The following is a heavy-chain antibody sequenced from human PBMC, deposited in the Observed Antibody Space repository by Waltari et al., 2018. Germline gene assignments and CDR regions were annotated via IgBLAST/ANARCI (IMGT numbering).Heavy chain of an antibody. CDR3: ARGAGMWDKVVVVAAIFFFDY. Sequence: EAQLSESGGGLVQPGGSLRLSCAASGFTFRNYAMNWVRQTPGRGLEWVAGISGNGYSRYYADAVKGRFTISRDNSKNTVYVEMNNLRAEDTAVYYCARGAGMWDKVVVVAAIFFFDYWGQGALVTVSS. CDR1: GFTFRNYA. V-gene: IGHV3-23*01. D-gene: IGHD2-15*01. CDR2: ISGNGYSR. J-gene: IGHJ4*02.